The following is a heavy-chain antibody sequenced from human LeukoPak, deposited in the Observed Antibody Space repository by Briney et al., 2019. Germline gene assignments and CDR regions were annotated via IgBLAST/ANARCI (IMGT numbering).Heavy chain of an antibody. CDR2: VNRDGSIR. J-gene: IGHJ4*02. Sequence: GGSLRLSCAATGLAVTTEWMHWVRQAPGKGLVWVSGVNRDGSIRNYADSVKGRFTISRDDAKKTLYLQMNSLRAEDTAVYYCARDESPNDYDFWSGYYGYFDYWGQGTLVTVSS. D-gene: IGHD3-3*01. CDR1: GLAVTTEW. V-gene: IGHV3-74*01. CDR3: ARDESPNDYDFWSGYYGYFDY.